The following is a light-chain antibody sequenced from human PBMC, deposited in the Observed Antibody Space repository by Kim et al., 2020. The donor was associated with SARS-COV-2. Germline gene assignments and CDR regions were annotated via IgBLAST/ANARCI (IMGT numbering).Light chain of an antibody. Sequence: GQRDTISCSVSSSNVGHQFVNWYQQLPGTAPKVFIYNDNQRPSGVPDRFSGSRSGTSASLAISGLQSEDEADYYCATWDVTLNGWVFGGGTQLTVL. CDR3: ATWDVTLNGWV. CDR1: SSNVGHQF. J-gene: IGLJ3*02. CDR2: NDN. V-gene: IGLV1-44*01.